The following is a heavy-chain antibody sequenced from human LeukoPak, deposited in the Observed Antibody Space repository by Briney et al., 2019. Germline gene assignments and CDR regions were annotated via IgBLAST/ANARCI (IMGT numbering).Heavy chain of an antibody. V-gene: IGHV3-15*01. CDR2: IKSKTDGGTT. CDR1: GFTLSNAW. CDR3: TSSIAAAPFFDY. D-gene: IGHD6-13*01. Sequence: GGSLRVSCAASGFTLSNAWMSWVRQAPGKGLEWVGRIKSKTDGGTTDYAAPVKGRFTISRDDSKNTLYLQMNSLKTEDTAVYYCTSSIAAAPFFDYWGQGTLVTVSS. J-gene: IGHJ4*02.